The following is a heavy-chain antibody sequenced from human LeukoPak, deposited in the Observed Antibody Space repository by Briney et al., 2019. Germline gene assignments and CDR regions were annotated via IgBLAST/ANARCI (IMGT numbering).Heavy chain of an antibody. V-gene: IGHV1-46*01. CDR2: INPSGGST. J-gene: IGHJ4*02. CDR1: GYTFTSYY. D-gene: IGHD2-21*02. Sequence: ASVKVSCKASGYTFTSYYMHWVRQAPGQGLEWMGIINPSGGSTSYAQKFQGRVTMTRDMSTSTDYMDLSSLRSDDTAVYYCARFSSLAYCGGDCYSAYYFDYWAQGTLVTVSS. CDR3: ARFSSLAYCGGDCYSAYYFDY.